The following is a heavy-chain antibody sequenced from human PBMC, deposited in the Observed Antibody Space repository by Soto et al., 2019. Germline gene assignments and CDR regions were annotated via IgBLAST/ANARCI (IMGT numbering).Heavy chain of an antibody. CDR3: ASDLTTDYVMDV. CDR1: GYSLTSYW. Sequence: GESLKISCKGSGYSLTSYWINRVRQMPGKGLEWMGRIDPSDSYTNYSPSFQGHVTISADKSISTAYLQWSSLKASDTAMYYCASDLTTDYVMDVWGQGTTVTVSS. CDR2: IDPSDSYT. V-gene: IGHV5-10-1*01. D-gene: IGHD3-22*01. J-gene: IGHJ6*02.